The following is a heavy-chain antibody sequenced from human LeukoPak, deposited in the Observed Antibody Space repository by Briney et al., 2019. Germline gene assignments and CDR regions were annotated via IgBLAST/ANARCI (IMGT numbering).Heavy chain of an antibody. CDR2: IWSYGSNK. D-gene: IGHD4-17*01. Sequence: GRSLRLSCAASGFTVSSYGMHWVRHAPGKWLGWVAVIWSYGSNKYYADSVKGRFTISRDNSKNTLYLQMNSLRAEDTAVYYCARDDPYGDPYYYYYYGMDVWGQGTTVTVSS. V-gene: IGHV3-33*01. CDR3: ARDDPYGDPYYYYYYGMDV. CDR1: GFTVSSYG. J-gene: IGHJ6*02.